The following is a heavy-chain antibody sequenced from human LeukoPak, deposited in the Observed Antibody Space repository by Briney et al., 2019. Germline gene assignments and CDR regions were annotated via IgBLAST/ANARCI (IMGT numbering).Heavy chain of an antibody. CDR1: GFTFSSYG. CDR2: ISYDGSNK. D-gene: IGHD6-13*01. CDR3: ASSWAYFDS. J-gene: IGHJ4*02. Sequence: GGSLRLSCAASGFTFSSYGMHWVRQAPGRGLEWVAVISYDGSNKYYADSVKGRFTISRDNSKNTLYLQMNSLRAEDTAVYYCASSWAYFDSWGQGTLVTVSS. V-gene: IGHV3-30*03.